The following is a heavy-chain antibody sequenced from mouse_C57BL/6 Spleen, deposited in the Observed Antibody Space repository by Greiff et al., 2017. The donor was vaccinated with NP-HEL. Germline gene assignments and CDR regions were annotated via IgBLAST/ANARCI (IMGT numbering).Heavy chain of an antibody. CDR3: ARNYGSSYEGAMDY. CDR2: INPNNGGT. J-gene: IGHJ4*01. Sequence: EVQLQQSGPELVKPGASVKISCKASGYTFTDYYMNWVKQSHGKSLEWIGDINPNNGGTSYNQKFKGKATLTVDKSSSSAYMELRSLTAEDSAVYYSARNYGSSYEGAMDYWGQGTSVTVAS. CDR1: GYTFTDYY. D-gene: IGHD1-1*01. V-gene: IGHV1-26*01.